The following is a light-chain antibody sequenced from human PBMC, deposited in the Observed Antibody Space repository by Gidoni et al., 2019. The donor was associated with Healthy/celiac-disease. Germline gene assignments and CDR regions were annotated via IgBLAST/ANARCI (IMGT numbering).Light chain of an antibody. V-gene: IGKV3-20*01. CDR1: QSVSSSY. CDR2: GAS. Sequence: ELVLTQSPGTLSLSPGERATLSCRASQSVSSSYLAWYQQKPGQAPRLLSYGASSRATGTPDRFSGRGSGTDFTLTISRLEPEDFAVYYCQQYGSSPRTFGQGTKVEIK. CDR3: QQYGSSPRT. J-gene: IGKJ1*01.